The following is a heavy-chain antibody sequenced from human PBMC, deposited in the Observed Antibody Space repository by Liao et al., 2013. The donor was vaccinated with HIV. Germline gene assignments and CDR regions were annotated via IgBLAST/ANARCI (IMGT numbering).Heavy chain of an antibody. D-gene: IGHD3-9*01. CDR3: ARGSRYFDWILSGPRLITDAFSF. CDR1: GGSFSSYQ. V-gene: IGHV4-34*01. CDR2: IDHRGTA. Sequence: QVRLEQWGPGLLKPSETLSLTCAVYGGSFSSYQWSWIRQPPGKGLEWIGDIDHRGTARYNPSVKSRLTLSVDMSKNQFSLKLSSVTAADTAVYYCARGSRYFDWILSGPRLITDAFSFWGQGTMVTVSS. J-gene: IGHJ3*01.